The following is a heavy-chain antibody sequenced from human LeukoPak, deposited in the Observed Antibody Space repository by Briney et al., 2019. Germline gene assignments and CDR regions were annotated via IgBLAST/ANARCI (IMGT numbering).Heavy chain of an antibody. CDR1: GYTFTSYG. CDR3: ARYPEESSSWYGWFDP. Sequence: ASVKVSCKAPGYTFTSYGISWVRQAPGQGLEWMGWISAYNGNTNYAQKLQGRVTMTTDTSTSTAYMELRSLRSDDTAVYYCARYPEESSSWYGWFDPWGQGTLVTVSS. D-gene: IGHD6-13*01. CDR2: ISAYNGNT. J-gene: IGHJ5*02. V-gene: IGHV1-18*01.